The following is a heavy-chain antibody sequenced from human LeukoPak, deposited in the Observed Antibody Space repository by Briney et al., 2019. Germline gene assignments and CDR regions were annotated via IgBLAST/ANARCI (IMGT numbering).Heavy chain of an antibody. CDR2: ISGSGGTT. J-gene: IGHJ4*02. CDR3: AKAYSSGWPYYFDY. D-gene: IGHD6-19*01. Sequence: GGSLRLSCAASGFTFSSYAMTWVRQAPGKGLEWVSGISGSGGTTYYADSVKGRFTISRDNSKNTLYVQMNSLRAEDTAVYYCAKAYSSGWPYYFDYWGQGTLVTVSS. CDR1: GFTFSSYA. V-gene: IGHV3-23*01.